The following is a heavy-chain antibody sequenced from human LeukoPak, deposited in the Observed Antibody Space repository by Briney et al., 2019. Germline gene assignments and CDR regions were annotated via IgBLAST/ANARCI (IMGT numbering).Heavy chain of an antibody. V-gene: IGHV3-7*01. CDR3: ARIGYSSSCTDY. D-gene: IGHD6-13*01. CDR2: INQDGSVK. Sequence: GSLRLSCAASGFTFSNYWMSWVRQAPGKGLEWVANINQDGSVKYYVDSVKGRFTISRDNAENSLYLQMNSLRAEDTAVYYCARIGYSSSCTDYWGQGTLVTVSS. CDR1: GFTFSNYW. J-gene: IGHJ4*02.